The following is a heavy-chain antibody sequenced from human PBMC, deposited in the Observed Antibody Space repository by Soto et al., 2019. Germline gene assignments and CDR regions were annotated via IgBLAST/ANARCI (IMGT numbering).Heavy chain of an antibody. V-gene: IGHV1-69*01. CDR1: GGTFSSYA. J-gene: IGHJ6*02. CDR2: IIPIFGTA. Sequence: QVQLVQSGAEVKKPGSSVKVSCKASGGTFSSYAISWVRQAPGQGLEWMGGIIPIFGTANYAQKFQGRVTITADESTSTAYMELSSLRSEDSAVYYCARGSICGVVISYYGMDVWGQGTTVTVSS. CDR3: ARGSICGVVISYYGMDV. D-gene: IGHD3-3*01.